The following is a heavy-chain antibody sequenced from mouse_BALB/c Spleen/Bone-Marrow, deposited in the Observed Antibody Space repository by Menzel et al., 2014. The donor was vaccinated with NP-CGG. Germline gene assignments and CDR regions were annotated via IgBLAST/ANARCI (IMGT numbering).Heavy chain of an antibody. J-gene: IGHJ2*01. CDR3: TNYGYD. CDR1: GYTFTRSW. Sequence: QVQLQQSGAELVRPGASVKLSCKASGYTFTRSWMHWVKLRPGQGFEWIGEINPSNGDINYIEQFKRKATRTVDKSSSTAYMQLSSLTSEDSAVYYCTNYGYDWGQGTALTVSS. V-gene: IGHV1S16*01. CDR2: INPSNGDI. D-gene: IGHD1-2*01.